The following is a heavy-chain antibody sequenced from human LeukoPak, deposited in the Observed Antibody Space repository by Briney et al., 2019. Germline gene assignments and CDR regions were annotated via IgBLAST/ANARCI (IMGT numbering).Heavy chain of an antibody. CDR3: ARSEEEGAFDI. Sequence: GESLKISCKGSGYSFTRYWIGWVRQMPGKGLEWLGIIYPGDSDTRYSPSFQGQVTISADKSISTAYLQWSSLKAADTAMYYCARSEEEGAFDIWGQGTMVTVSS. CDR1: GYSFTRYW. J-gene: IGHJ3*02. V-gene: IGHV5-51*01. CDR2: IYPGDSDT.